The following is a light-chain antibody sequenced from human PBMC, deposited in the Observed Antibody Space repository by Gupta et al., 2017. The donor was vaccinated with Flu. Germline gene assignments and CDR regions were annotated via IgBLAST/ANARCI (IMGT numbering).Light chain of an antibody. J-gene: IGLJ3*02. CDR1: SLRNYY. V-gene: IGLV3-19*01. Sequence: SSELTQDPAVSVALGQTVTITCQGDSLRNYYASWYQQKPGQAPRLVVYGKNHRHSGIPDRFSGSTSGNTGSLTITGAQAEDEADYYCNSRDSTGDQRWFFGGGTKLTVL. CDR2: GKN. CDR3: NSRDSTGDQRWF.